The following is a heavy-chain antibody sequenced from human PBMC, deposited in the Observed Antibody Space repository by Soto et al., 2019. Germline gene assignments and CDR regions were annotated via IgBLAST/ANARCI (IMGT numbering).Heavy chain of an antibody. Sequence: GASVKVSCKASGGTFSSYAMSWVRQAPGKGLEWVSAISGSGGSTYYADSVKGRFTISRDNTKNTLYLQMNSLRAEDTAVYYCAKRRLDSSGWYYFDYWGQGTLVTVSS. V-gene: IGHV3-23*01. CDR1: GGTFSSYA. CDR3: AKRRLDSSGWYYFDY. D-gene: IGHD6-19*01. J-gene: IGHJ4*02. CDR2: ISGSGGST.